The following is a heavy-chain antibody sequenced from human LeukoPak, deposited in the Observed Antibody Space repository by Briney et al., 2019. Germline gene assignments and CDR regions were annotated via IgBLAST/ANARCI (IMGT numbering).Heavy chain of an antibody. D-gene: IGHD3-10*01. V-gene: IGHV3-23*01. CDR2: ISGSGGST. CDR3: AKDQLLWFGESTYYFDY. CDR1: GFTFSSYA. J-gene: IGHJ4*02. Sequence: GGSLRLSCAASGFTFSSYAMSWVRQAPGKGLEWVSAISGSGGSTYYADSVKGRFTISRDNSMNTLYLQMNSLRAEDTAVYYCAKDQLLWFGESTYYFDYWGQGTLVTVSS.